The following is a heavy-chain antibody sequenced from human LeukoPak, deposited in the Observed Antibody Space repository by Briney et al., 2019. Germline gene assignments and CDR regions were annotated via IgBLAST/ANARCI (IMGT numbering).Heavy chain of an antibody. Sequence: ASVKVSCKVSGYTLTELSMHWVRQAPGKGLEWMGGFDPEDGETIYAQKFQGRVTMTEDTSTDTAYMELSSLRSEDTAVYYCATTPPERISLYYMDVWGKGTTVTVSS. D-gene: IGHD2/OR15-2a*01. CDR1: GYTLTELS. J-gene: IGHJ6*03. CDR3: ATTPPERISLYYMDV. V-gene: IGHV1-24*01. CDR2: FDPEDGET.